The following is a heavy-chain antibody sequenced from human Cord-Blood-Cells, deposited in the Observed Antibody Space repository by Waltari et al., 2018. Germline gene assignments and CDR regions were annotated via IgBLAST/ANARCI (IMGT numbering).Heavy chain of an antibody. CDR1: GYSISSGYY. J-gene: IGHJ5*02. CDR2: IYHSGST. CDR3: ARERDGYCSSTSCNWFDP. Sequence: QVQLQESGPGLVKPSETLSLPCPVSGYSISSGYYWGWIRQPPGTGLEWIGSIYHSGSTYYNPSLKSRVTISVDTSKNQFSLKLSSVTAADTAVYYCARERDGYCSSTSCNWFDPWGQGTLVTVSS. D-gene: IGHD2-2*03. V-gene: IGHV4-38-2*02.